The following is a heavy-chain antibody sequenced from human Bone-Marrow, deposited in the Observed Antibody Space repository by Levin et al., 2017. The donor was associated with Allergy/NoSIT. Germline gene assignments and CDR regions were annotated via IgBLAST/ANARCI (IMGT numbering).Heavy chain of an antibody. V-gene: IGHV7-4-1*02. J-gene: IGHJ6*03. D-gene: IGHD4-11*01. Sequence: GESLKISCKASGYTFTSYAMNWVRQAPGQGLEWMGWINTNTGNPTYAQGFTGRFVFSLDTSVSTAYLQISSLKAEDTAVYYCARDSAPPRGGYSNYGRYYYYYMDVWGKGTTVTVSS. CDR1: GYTFTSYA. CDR3: ARDSAPPRGGYSNYGRYYYYYMDV. CDR2: INTNTGNP.